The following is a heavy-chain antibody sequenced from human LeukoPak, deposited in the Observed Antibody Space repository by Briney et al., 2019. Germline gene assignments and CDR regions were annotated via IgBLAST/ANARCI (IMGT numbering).Heavy chain of an antibody. V-gene: IGHV1-69*13. CDR2: IIPIFGTA. Sequence: ASVKVSCKASGYTFTSYGISWVRQAPGQGLEWMGGIIPIFGTANYAQKFQGRVTITADESTSTAYMELSSLRSEDTAVYYCARVTAYDFWSGHRIPSIFGYYYYMDVWGKGTTVTVSS. CDR3: ARVTAYDFWSGHRIPSIFGYYYYMDV. D-gene: IGHD3-3*01. CDR1: GYTFTSYG. J-gene: IGHJ6*03.